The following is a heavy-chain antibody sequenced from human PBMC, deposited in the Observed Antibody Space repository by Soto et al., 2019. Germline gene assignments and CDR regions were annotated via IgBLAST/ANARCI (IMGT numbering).Heavy chain of an antibody. Sequence: GGSLRLSCAASGFTFDDYNMHWVRQAPGKGLEWVSLISRDWTNTNYAESVKGRFTISRDNSKNSLYLQMNSLRTEDTALYYCVKETYYYDVSSYYPLGSWGQGTLVTVSS. CDR2: ISRDWTNT. V-gene: IGHV3-43*01. CDR3: VKETYYYDVSSYYPLGS. D-gene: IGHD3-22*01. J-gene: IGHJ5*02. CDR1: GFTFDDYN.